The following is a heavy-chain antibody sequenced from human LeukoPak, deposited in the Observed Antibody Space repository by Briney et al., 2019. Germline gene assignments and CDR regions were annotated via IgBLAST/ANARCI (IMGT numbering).Heavy chain of an antibody. CDR3: AREAVRKEFDP. J-gene: IGHJ5*02. CDR1: GYTFTAYF. D-gene: IGHD3-16*02. CDR2: INPNNGDT. Sequence: ASVKVSCKASGYTFTAYFMHWVRQAPGQGLEWMGWINPNNGDTHYGQKFQGRVTMTRDTSISTAYMDLSSLMSDDTAVYYCAREAVRKEFDPWGQGTLVTVSS. V-gene: IGHV1-2*02.